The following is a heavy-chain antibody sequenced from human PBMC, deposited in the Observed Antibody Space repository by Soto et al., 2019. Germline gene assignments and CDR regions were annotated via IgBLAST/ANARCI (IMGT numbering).Heavy chain of an antibody. D-gene: IGHD6-6*01. CDR2: IYPGDPDT. V-gene: IGHV5-51*01. J-gene: IGHJ6*02. Sequence: GESLKISCKGSGYSFTSYWIGWVRQMPGKGLEWMGIIYPGDPDTRYSPSFQGQVTISADKSISTAYLQWSSLKASDTAMYYCARFGSSSPYYYYGMDVGGQGTTVTVSS. CDR3: ARFGSSSPYYYYGMDV. CDR1: GYSFTSYW.